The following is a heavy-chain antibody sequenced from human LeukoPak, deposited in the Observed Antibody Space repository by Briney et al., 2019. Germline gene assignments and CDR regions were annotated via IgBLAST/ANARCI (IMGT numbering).Heavy chain of an antibody. J-gene: IGHJ4*02. V-gene: IGHV3-43D*04. D-gene: IGHD3/OR15-3a*01. CDR1: GFTFEDFA. CDR2: ISWDGSST. Sequence: GGSLRLSCAASGFTFEDFAMHWVRQVPGMGLEWVSLISWDGSSTHYTDSVKGRFTVSRDNSKNSLYLQMSSLRVDDTALYYFETGLIGLAFFDYCGQGALVTVSS. CDR3: ETGLIGLAFFDY.